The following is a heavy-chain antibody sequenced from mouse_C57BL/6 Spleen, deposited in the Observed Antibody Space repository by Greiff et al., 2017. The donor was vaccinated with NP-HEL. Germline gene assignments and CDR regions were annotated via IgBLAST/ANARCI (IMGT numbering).Heavy chain of an antibody. V-gene: IGHV5-17*01. CDR1: GFTFSDYG. D-gene: IGHD4-1*01. Sequence: EVKLMESGGGLVKPGGSLKLSCAASGFTFSDYGMHWVRQAPEKGLEWVAYISSGSSTSYYADTVKGRFTISRDNAKNTLFLQMTSLRSEDTAMYYCARGDWDEEGFAYWGQGTLVTVSA. CDR3: ARGDWDEEGFAY. CDR2: ISSGSSTS. J-gene: IGHJ3*01.